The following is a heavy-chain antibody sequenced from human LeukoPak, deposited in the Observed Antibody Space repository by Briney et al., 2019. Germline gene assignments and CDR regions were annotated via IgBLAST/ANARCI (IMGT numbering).Heavy chain of an antibody. CDR1: GYTFTSYD. CDR2: MNPNSGNT. V-gene: IGHV1-8*03. J-gene: IGHJ3*02. D-gene: IGHD7-27*01. Sequence: ASVTVSFTASGYTFTSYDINWVRQAPGQGLEWMGWMNPNSGNTGYSQKFQGRVTITRNTSISTAYMELSSLRSEDTAVYYCAREEGNWGDAFDIWGQGTMVTVSS. CDR3: AREEGNWGDAFDI.